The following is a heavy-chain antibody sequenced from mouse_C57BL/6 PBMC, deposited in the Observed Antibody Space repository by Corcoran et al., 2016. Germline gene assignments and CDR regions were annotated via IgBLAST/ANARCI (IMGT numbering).Heavy chain of an antibody. D-gene: IGHD1-1*01. CDR2: INPNNGGT. CDR3: ARGHYYGSWFAY. Sequence: EVQLQQSGPELVKPGASVKISCKASGYTFTDYYMNWVQQSHGKSLEWIGDINPNNGGTSYNQKFKGKATLTVDKSSSTAYMELRSLTSEDSAVYYCARGHYYGSWFAYWGQGTLVTVSA. J-gene: IGHJ3*01. V-gene: IGHV1-26*01. CDR1: GYTFTDYY.